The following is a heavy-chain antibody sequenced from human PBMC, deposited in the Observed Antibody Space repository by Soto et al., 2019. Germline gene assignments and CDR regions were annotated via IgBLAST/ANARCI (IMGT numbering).Heavy chain of an antibody. CDR2: INWNSGSI. Sequence: GGSLRLSCAASGFTFDDYAMHWVRQVPGEGLEWVSGINWNSGSIGYGDSVKGRFAISRDNAKNSLHLQMNSLSAEDTAFYYCVKDESINWYSGHFRHWGQGTLVTVSS. V-gene: IGHV3-9*01. CDR1: GFTFDDYA. J-gene: IGHJ1*01. CDR3: VKDESINWYSGHFRH. D-gene: IGHD6-13*01.